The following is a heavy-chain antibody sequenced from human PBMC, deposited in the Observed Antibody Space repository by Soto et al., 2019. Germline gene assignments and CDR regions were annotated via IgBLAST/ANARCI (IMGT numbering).Heavy chain of an antibody. CDR2: IIPILGIA. D-gene: IGHD6-13*01. CDR3: ARGTLGQQLND. V-gene: IGHV1-69*02. J-gene: IGHJ4*02. Sequence: QAQLVQSGAEVKKPGSSVKVSCKASGGTFSSYTISWVRQAPGQGLEWMGRIIPILGIANYAQKFQGRVTITADKSTSTAYMELSSLRSEDTAVYYCARGTLGQQLNDWGQGTLVTVSS. CDR1: GGTFSSYT.